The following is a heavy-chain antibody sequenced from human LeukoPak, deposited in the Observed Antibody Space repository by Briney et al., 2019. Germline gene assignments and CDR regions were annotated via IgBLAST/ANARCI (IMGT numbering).Heavy chain of an antibody. J-gene: IGHJ4*02. CDR3: ARVGGGYYDSSGYYDFDY. CDR1: GFTFSSYW. V-gene: IGHV3-74*01. Sequence: GGSLRLSCAASGFTFSSYWMHLVRQAPGKGLVWVSRINSDESSTSYADSVKGRFTISRDNAKNTLYLQMNSLRAEDTAVYYCARVGGGYYDSSGYYDFDYWGQGTLVTVSS. D-gene: IGHD3-22*01. CDR2: INSDESST.